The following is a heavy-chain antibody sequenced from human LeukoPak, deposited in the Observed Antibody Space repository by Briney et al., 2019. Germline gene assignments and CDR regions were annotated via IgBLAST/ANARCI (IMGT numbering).Heavy chain of an antibody. CDR1: GGSMSIYY. Sequence: SETLSLTCTVSGGSMSIYYWSWIRQPPGRGLEWIGHIYTSGSTNYNPSLKSRVTMSVDTSKNQFSLKLTSVTAADTAVYYCARLLRYSNYFDSWGQGTLVTVSS. CDR2: IYTSGST. V-gene: IGHV4-4*09. J-gene: IGHJ4*02. CDR3: ARLLRYSNYFDS. D-gene: IGHD4-11*01.